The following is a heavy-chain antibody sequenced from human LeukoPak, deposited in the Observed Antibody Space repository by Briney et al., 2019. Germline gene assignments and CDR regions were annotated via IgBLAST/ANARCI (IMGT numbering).Heavy chain of an antibody. J-gene: IGHJ2*01. V-gene: IGHV3-23*01. D-gene: IGHD1-26*01. CDR3: AKDRTMGASYWYFDL. Sequence: GGSLRLSCEASGVTLSSYAMSWARQAPGKGLEWVSGISSSGSGGNTYYADSVKGRFTISRDSSQNTLFLHTNGLRAEDTVIYYCAKDRTMGASYWYFDLWGRGTLVTVSS. CDR2: ISSSGSGGNT. CDR1: GVTLSSYA.